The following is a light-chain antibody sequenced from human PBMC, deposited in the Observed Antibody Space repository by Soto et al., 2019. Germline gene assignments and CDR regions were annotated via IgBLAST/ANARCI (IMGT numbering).Light chain of an antibody. V-gene: IGKV1-27*01. CDR1: QGISNY. J-gene: IGKJ1*01. CDR2: AAS. Sequence: DIQMTQSPSSLSASVGDRVTITCRASQGISNYLAWYQQKPGKVPKLLIYAASTLQSGVPPRFSGSGSGTVFTLTIGSLQPEDVGSYFCQKYNNAPWTFGQGTKVEIK. CDR3: QKYNNAPWT.